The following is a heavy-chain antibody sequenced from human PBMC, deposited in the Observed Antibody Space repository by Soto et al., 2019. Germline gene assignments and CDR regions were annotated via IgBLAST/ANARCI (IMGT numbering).Heavy chain of an antibody. V-gene: IGHV3-30*18. CDR2: ISYDGSNT. Sequence: GGSLRLSCAASGVTFSSYGVHWVRQAPGKGLEWVAVISYDGSNTYYADSVKGRFTISRDNSKNTVYLQMNSLRDEDTAVYYCAQDPYVTATQYYYYMDVWGKGTTVTVSS. J-gene: IGHJ6*03. D-gene: IGHD2-21*02. CDR1: GVTFSSYG. CDR3: AQDPYVTATQYYYYMDV.